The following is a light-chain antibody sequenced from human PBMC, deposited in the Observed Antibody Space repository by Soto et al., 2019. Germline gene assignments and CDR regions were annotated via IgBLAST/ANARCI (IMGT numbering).Light chain of an antibody. J-gene: IGLJ1*01. Sequence: SLLTQPASLSGSSGQSITISFTGTRSDVGYYNSVSWYQHHPGQAPKLMIYNVSNRPSGVSYRFSGSKSGNTASLTISGLQAEDEADYYCSSYTSSSTYLFGTGTKVTVL. V-gene: IGLV2-14*03. CDR3: SSYTSSSTYL. CDR2: NVS. CDR1: RSDVGYYNS.